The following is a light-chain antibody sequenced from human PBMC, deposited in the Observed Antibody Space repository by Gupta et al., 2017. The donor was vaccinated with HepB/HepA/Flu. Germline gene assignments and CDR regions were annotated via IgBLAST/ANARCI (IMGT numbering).Light chain of an antibody. CDR3: QQYYSTPYT. CDR1: QSVLYSSNNKNY. CDR2: WAS. V-gene: IGKV4-1*01. Sequence: DIVMTQSPDSLAVSLGERATINCKSSQSVLYSSNNKNYLAWYQQKPGQPPKVLIYWASTRESGVPDRFSGSGSGTAFTLTSSSLQAEDVAVYYCQQYYSTPYTFGQGTKLEIK. J-gene: IGKJ2*01.